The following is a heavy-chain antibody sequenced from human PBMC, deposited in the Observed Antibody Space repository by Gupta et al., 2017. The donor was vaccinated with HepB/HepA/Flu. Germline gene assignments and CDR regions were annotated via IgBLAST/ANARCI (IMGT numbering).Heavy chain of an antibody. D-gene: IGHD2-2*01. CDR3: AKSFLIVVPETRTFDV. V-gene: IGHV3-23*01. Sequence: DSVIGRFTISRDNSKNILYLQMNSLRGEDTAIYFCAKSFLIVVPETRTFDVWGQGTMVTVSS. J-gene: IGHJ3*01.